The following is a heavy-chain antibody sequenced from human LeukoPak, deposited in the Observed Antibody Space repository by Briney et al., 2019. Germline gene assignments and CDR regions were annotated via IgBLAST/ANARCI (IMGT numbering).Heavy chain of an antibody. CDR3: ARDTPPQLLWFGEFVLERGFDY. D-gene: IGHD3-10*01. CDR2: ISGSGGNT. CDR1: GFTFSSYA. Sequence: SGGSLRLSCAASGFTFSSYAMSWVRQAPGKGLEWVSVISGSGGNTYYADSVKGRFTISRDNAKNSLYLQMNSLRAEDTAVYYCARDTPPQLLWFGEFVLERGFDYWGQGTLVTVSS. J-gene: IGHJ4*02. V-gene: IGHV3-23*01.